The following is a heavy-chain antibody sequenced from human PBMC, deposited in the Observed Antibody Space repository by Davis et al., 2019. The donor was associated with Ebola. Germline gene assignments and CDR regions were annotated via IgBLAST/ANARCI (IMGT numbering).Heavy chain of an antibody. J-gene: IGHJ5*02. CDR2: IQYDGSNK. V-gene: IGHV3-30*02. Sequence: PGGSLRLSCEASGFTFISYGMHWVRQAPGKGLEWVTFIQYDGSNKDYADSVKGRFSISRDNSKNTVYLQMNGLRAEDTAVYYCAKGEMAYHKWFDPWGQGTPVTVSS. CDR1: GFTFISYG. D-gene: IGHD2-21*01. CDR3: AKGEMAYHKWFDP.